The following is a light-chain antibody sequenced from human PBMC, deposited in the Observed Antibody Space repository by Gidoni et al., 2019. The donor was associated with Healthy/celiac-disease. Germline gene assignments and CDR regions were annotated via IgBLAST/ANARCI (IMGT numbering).Light chain of an antibody. CDR3: QSYDSSLSAYVV. J-gene: IGLJ2*01. CDR2: GNS. CDR1: SSNIGAVYD. V-gene: IGLV1-40*01. Sequence: QSVLTQPPSASGAPGQTVTISCTGSSSNIGAVYDVHWYQQLPGTAPNLLIYGNSNRPSGVPDRFSGSKSGTSASLAITGLQAEDEADYYCQSYDSSLSAYVVFGGGTKLTVL.